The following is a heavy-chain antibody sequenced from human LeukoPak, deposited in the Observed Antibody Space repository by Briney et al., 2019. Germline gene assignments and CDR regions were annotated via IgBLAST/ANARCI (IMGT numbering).Heavy chain of an antibody. CDR2: ISGDGGST. CDR1: GFTFDDYA. CDR3: AKGGSGWSYYFDF. J-gene: IGHJ4*02. Sequence: PGGSLRLSCAASGFTFDDYAMHWVRQAPGKGLEWVSLISGDGGSTYYADSVKGRFTISRDNSKNSLYLQMNSLSTEDTALYYCAKGGSGWSYYFDFWGQGTLVTVPS. V-gene: IGHV3-43*02. D-gene: IGHD6-19*01.